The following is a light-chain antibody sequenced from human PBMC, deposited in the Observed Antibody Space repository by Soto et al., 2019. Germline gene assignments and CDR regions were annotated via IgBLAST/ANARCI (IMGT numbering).Light chain of an antibody. Sequence: QSVLTQPASVSESPGQSITISCTGTSSDVGGYNYVSWYQQHPGKAPKLMIYDVSNRPSGASNRFSGSKAGNTASLTISGLQAEDEADYYCSSYTSSSTYVFGTGTKVTVL. J-gene: IGLJ1*01. CDR2: DVS. CDR1: SSDVGGYNY. CDR3: SSYTSSSTYV. V-gene: IGLV2-14*01.